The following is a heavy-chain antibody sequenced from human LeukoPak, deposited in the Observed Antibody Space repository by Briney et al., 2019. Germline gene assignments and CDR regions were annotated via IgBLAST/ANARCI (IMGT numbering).Heavy chain of an antibody. CDR3: ARGNLVDTAIGDF. D-gene: IGHD5-18*01. CDR1: GFTFSSYS. Sequence: GGSLRLSCAASGFTFSSYSMNWVRQAPGKGLEWVSSISSSSSDMYYADSVKGQFTISRDNAKNSLYLQMDSLRAEDTAVYYCARGNLVDTAIGDFWGQGTLVTVSS. CDR2: ISSSSSDM. J-gene: IGHJ4*02. V-gene: IGHV3-21*01.